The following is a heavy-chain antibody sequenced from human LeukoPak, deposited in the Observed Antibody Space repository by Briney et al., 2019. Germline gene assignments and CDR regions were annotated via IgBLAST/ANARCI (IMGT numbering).Heavy chain of an antibody. D-gene: IGHD3-3*02. V-gene: IGHV4-34*01. CDR2: INHSGST. J-gene: IGHJ4*02. CDR3: ARHLWATRHFDY. CDR1: GGSSSGYY. Sequence: PSETLSLTCAVYGGSSSGYYWSWIRQPPGKGLEWIGEINHSGSTNYNPSLKSRVTISVDTSKNQFSLKLSSVTAADTAVYYCARHLWATRHFDYWGQGTLVTVSS.